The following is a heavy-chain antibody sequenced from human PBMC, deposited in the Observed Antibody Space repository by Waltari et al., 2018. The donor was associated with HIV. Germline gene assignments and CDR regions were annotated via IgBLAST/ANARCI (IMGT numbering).Heavy chain of an antibody. Sequence: QVQLMQSGREMRRPGASVKNSCRAGGVDLTYHGSTWVRQAPGKGREGWGWGGADDWNKDIERGCKGRISLTSYTSTPTAFLEVRNLRVDDTATYYCVRGGGTWLQETHYYKGLDVWGQGTTVIVSS. CDR2: GGADDWNK. D-gene: IGHD3-10*01. CDR1: GVDLTYHG. J-gene: IGHJ6*02. V-gene: IGHV1-18*01. CDR3: VRGGGTWLQETHYYKGLDV.